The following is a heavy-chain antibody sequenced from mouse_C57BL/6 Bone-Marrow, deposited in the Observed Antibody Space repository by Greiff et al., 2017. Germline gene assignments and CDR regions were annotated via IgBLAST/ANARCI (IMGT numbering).Heavy chain of an antibody. Sequence: QVQLQQSGAELVKPGASVKLSCKASGYTITSYWLHWVKQRPGRGLEWIGRIDPTSGGTKYNEKFKSKDTLTVDKPSSTAYMQLSSLTSEDSAVYYCARTGQLWYLPGFAYWGQGTLVTVSA. J-gene: IGHJ3*01. CDR3: ARTGQLWYLPGFAY. V-gene: IGHV1-72*01. CDR1: GYTITSYW. CDR2: IDPTSGGT. D-gene: IGHD2-1*01.